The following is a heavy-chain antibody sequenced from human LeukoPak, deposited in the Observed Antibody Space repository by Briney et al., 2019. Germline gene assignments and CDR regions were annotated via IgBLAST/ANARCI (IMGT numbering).Heavy chain of an antibody. D-gene: IGHD2-2*01. V-gene: IGHV3-48*01. CDR1: GFIFSSYS. J-gene: IGHJ4*02. Sequence: GGSLRLSCTVSGFIFSSYSMNWVRQAPGKGLEWLSFISDSSSTIYYADSVKGRFTISRDNAKNSLYLQMNSLRTEDTAVYYCARDQVLGYAPIDYWGQGTLVTVSS. CDR3: ARDQVLGYAPIDY. CDR2: ISDSSSTI.